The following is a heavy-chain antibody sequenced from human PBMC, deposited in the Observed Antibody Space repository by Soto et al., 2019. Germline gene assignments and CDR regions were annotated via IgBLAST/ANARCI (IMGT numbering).Heavy chain of an antibody. CDR3: ASYVLGYCSGGSCYSTPYYFDY. D-gene: IGHD2-15*01. V-gene: IGHV5-51*01. Sequence: EVQLVQSGAEVKKPGESLKISCKGSGYSFTSYWIGWVRQMPGKGLEWMGIIYPGDSDTRYSPSFQGQVTISADKSISTAYLQWSSLKASDTAMYYCASYVLGYCSGGSCYSTPYYFDYWGQGTLVTVSS. CDR1: GYSFTSYW. CDR2: IYPGDSDT. J-gene: IGHJ4*02.